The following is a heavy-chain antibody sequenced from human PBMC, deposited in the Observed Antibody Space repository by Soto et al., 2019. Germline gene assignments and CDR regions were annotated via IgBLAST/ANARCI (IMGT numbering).Heavy chain of an antibody. D-gene: IGHD3-22*01. Sequence: GASVKVSCKASGGTFSSYAISWVRQAPGQGLEWMGGIIPIFGTANYAQKFQGRVTITADKSTSTAYMELSSLRSEDTAVYYCARAYYYDSSPKWYFDLWXRGTLVTVSS. CDR1: GGTFSSYA. V-gene: IGHV1-69*06. CDR3: ARAYYYDSSPKWYFDL. J-gene: IGHJ2*01. CDR2: IIPIFGTA.